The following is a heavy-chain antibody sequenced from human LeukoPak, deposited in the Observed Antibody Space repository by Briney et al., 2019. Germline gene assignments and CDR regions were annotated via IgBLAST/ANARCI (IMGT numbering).Heavy chain of an antibody. CDR2: IYYSGST. V-gene: IGHV4-59*01. J-gene: IGHJ4*02. CDR3: ARDREGDGYNSHYFDY. Sequence: SETLSLTCTVSGGSISSYYWSWIRQPPGKGLEWIGYIYYSGSTNYNPSLKSRVTISVDTSKNQFSLKLSSVTAADTAVYYCARDREGDGYNSHYFDYWGQGTLVTVSS. CDR1: GGSISSYY. D-gene: IGHD5-24*01.